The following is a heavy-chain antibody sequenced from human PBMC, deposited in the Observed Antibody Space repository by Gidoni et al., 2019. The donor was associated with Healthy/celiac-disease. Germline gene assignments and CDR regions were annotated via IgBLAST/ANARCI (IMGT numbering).Heavy chain of an antibody. J-gene: IGHJ5*02. Sequence: QVQLQQWGAGLLKPSETLSLTCAVYGGSFSGYYWSWIRQPPGKGLEWIGEINHSGSTNYNPSLKSRVTISVDTSKNQFSLKLSSVTAADTAVYYCARALLGGGGVDPWGQGTLVTVSS. V-gene: IGHV4-34*01. CDR3: ARALLGGGGVDP. CDR1: GGSFSGYY. D-gene: IGHD2-21*01. CDR2: INHSGST.